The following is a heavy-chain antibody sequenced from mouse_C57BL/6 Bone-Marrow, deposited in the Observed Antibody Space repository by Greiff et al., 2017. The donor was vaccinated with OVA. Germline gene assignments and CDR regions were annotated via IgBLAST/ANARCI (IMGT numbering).Heavy chain of an antibody. Sequence: EVMLVESGGDLVKPGGSLKLSCAASGFTFSSYGMSWVRQTPDKRLEWVATISSGGSYTYYPDSVKGRFTISRDNAKNTLYLQMSSLKSEDTARYYCARQGTRGQGTLVTVSA. CDR3: ARQGT. D-gene: IGHD3-3*01. CDR1: GFTFSSYG. CDR2: ISSGGSYT. V-gene: IGHV5-6*01. J-gene: IGHJ3*01.